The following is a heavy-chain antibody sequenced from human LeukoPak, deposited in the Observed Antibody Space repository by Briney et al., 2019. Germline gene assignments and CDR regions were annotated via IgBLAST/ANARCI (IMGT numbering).Heavy chain of an antibody. D-gene: IGHD2-15*01. CDR1: GFTFSDHY. CDR3: ARGPGRYCSGGSCYPSYNWFDP. J-gene: IGHJ5*02. V-gene: IGHV3-72*01. Sequence: GGSLRLSCAASGFTFSDHYMDWVRQAPGKGLEWVGRTRNKANNYTTEYAASVKGRFTISRDDSKTSLYLQMNSLKTEDTAVYYCARGPGRYCSGGSCYPSYNWFDPWGQGTLVTVSS. CDR2: TRNKANNYTT.